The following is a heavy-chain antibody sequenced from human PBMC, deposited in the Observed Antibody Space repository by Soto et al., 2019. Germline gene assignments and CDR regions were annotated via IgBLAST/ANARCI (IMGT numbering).Heavy chain of an antibody. CDR3: AREDSYGYDFWSGPLGMDV. Sequence: GGSLRLSCAASGFTFSSYSMNWVRQAPGKGLEWVSYISSSSSTIYYADSVKGRFTISRDNAKNSLYLQMNSLRDEDTAVYYCAREDSYGYDFWSGPLGMDVWGQGTTVTVSS. D-gene: IGHD3-3*01. V-gene: IGHV3-48*02. CDR2: ISSSSSTI. CDR1: GFTFSSYS. J-gene: IGHJ6*02.